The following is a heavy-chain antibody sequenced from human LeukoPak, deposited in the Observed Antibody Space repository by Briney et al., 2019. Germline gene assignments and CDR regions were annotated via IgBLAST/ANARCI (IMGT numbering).Heavy chain of an antibody. CDR1: GYTFTGYY. V-gene: IGHV1-2*02. D-gene: IGHD3-3*01. CDR3: AREVGYQYYDFWSGPRLDY. CDR2: INPNSGGT. J-gene: IGHJ4*02. Sequence: ASVKVSCKASGYTFTGYYMHWVRQAPGQGLEWMGWINPNSGGTNYAQTFQGRVTMTRDTSISTAYMELSRLRSDDTAVYYCAREVGYQYYDFWSGPRLDYWGQGTLVTVSS.